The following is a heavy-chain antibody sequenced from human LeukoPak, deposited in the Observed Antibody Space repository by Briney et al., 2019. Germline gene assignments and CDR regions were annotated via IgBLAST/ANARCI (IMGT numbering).Heavy chain of an antibody. CDR1: GFTFSSYN. CDR2: ITSDSSYV. V-gene: IGHV3-21*01. J-gene: IGHJ6*03. D-gene: IGHD3-16*02. CDR3: ARGMGLHLWELSFYYYYYMDV. Sequence: PGGSLRLSCAASGFTFSSYNMNWVRQAPGKGLEWVSSITSDSSYVFYADSVKGRVTISRDNAKNSLYLQMNSLRAEDTAVYYCARGMGLHLWELSFYYYYYMDVWGKGTTVTISS.